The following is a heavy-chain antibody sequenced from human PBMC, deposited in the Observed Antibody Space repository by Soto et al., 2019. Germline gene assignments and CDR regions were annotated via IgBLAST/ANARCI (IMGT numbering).Heavy chain of an antibody. J-gene: IGHJ4*02. D-gene: IGHD6-13*01. V-gene: IGHV4-59*01. CDR1: GGSISSYY. CDR3: AGSRATGYSSSWYYFDY. CDR2: IYYSGST. Sequence: SETLSLTCTVSGGSISSYYWSWIRQPPGKGLEWIGYIYYSGSTNYNPSLKSRVTISVDTSKNQFSLKLSSVTAADTAVYYCAGSRATGYSSSWYYFDYWGQGTLVTVSS.